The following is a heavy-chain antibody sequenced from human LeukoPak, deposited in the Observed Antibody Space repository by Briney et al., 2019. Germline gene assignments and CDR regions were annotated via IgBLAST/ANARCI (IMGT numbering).Heavy chain of an antibody. J-gene: IGHJ4*02. CDR2: ISFDGCSQ. V-gene: IGHV3-30*03. Sequence: GGSLRLSCAASGFTFNNYGMHWVRQAPGKGLEWVALISFDGCSQGYTDSVKGRFNISRDNSRNTLYLQMTRLRPRDTAVYYCARDLGSALDDWGQGTLVTVSS. CDR1: GFTFNNYG. D-gene: IGHD6-19*01. CDR3: ARDLGSALDD.